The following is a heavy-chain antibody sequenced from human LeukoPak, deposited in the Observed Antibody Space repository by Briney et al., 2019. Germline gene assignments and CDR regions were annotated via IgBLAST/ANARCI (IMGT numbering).Heavy chain of an antibody. CDR1: GGSISSYY. D-gene: IGHD4-23*01. Sequence: SDTLSLTCTVSGGSISSYYWSWIRQPPAKGLEWIGYIYYSGSTNYNPSLKSRVTVSVDTPKNQFSLKLSSVSAADTAVYYCARSVGEITPFDYWGQGTLVTVSS. J-gene: IGHJ4*02. V-gene: IGHV4-59*07. CDR2: IYYSGST. CDR3: ARSVGEITPFDY.